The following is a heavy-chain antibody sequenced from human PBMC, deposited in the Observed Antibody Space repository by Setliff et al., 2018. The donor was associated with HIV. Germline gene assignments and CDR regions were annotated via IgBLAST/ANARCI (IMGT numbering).Heavy chain of an antibody. CDR1: GGTFSSYA. Sequence: SVKVSCKASGGTFSSYAVSWVRQAPGQGLEWMGGIIPIFGTANYAQKFQGRVTITADESTSTAYMELSSLRSEDAAVYYCARWSDYGDYNNWFDPWGQGTLVTVSS. CDR3: ARWSDYGDYNNWFDP. CDR2: IIPIFGTA. J-gene: IGHJ5*02. D-gene: IGHD4-17*01. V-gene: IGHV1-69*13.